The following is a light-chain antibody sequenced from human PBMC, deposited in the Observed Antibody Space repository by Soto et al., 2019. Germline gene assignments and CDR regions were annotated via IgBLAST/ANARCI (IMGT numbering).Light chain of an antibody. Sequence: EVVLTQSPATLSLSPGERATLSCRASQSVSSSYLAWYQQKPGQAPRLLIYGASSRATGIPDRFSGSGSGTDFTLTISRLEPADFVVYYCQQYGSSQYTFGQGTKLEIK. J-gene: IGKJ2*01. V-gene: IGKV3-20*01. CDR2: GAS. CDR3: QQYGSSQYT. CDR1: QSVSSSY.